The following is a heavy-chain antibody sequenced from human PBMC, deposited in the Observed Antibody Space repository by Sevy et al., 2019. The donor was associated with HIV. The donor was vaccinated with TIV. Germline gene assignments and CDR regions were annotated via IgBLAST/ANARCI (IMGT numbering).Heavy chain of an antibody. J-gene: IGHJ4*02. Sequence: ASVKVSCKASGYTFTSYGISWVRQAPGQGLEWMGWISPYNGKTNCAQKLQGRVTMTTDTSTSTAYMEVRSLRSDDTPVYYCARGYNWNINFDYWGQGTLVTVSS. CDR2: ISPYNGKT. V-gene: IGHV1-18*01. D-gene: IGHD1-1*01. CDR3: ARGYNWNINFDY. CDR1: GYTFTSYG.